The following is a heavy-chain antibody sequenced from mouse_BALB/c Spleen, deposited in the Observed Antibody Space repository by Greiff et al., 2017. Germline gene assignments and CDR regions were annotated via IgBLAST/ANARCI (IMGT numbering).Heavy chain of an antibody. J-gene: IGHJ1*01. V-gene: IGHV3-6*02. CDR1: GYSITSGYY. CDR3: AGYGNYWYVDV. D-gene: IGHD2-1*01. CDR2: ISYDGSN. Sequence: VQLQQSGPGLVKPSQSLSLTCSVTGYSITSGYYWNWLRQFPGNKLEWMGYISYDGSNNYNPSLKNRISITRDTSKNQFFLKLNSVTTEDTATYYCAGYGNYWYVDVWGAGTTVTVSS.